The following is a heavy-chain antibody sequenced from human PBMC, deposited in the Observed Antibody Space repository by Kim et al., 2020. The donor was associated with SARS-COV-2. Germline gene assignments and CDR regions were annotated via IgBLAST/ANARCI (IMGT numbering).Heavy chain of an antibody. CDR2: IESNDSYT. CDR3: ATHVFLPLATTASYYYGLDV. Sequence: GESLKISCKGSGFSFTNYWISWVRQVPGKGLEWMGRIESNDSYTNYSPSFQGHVTISTDRSISTAYLQWSSLKASDTAMYYCATHVFLPLATTASYYYGLDVWGQGTSVTVSS. V-gene: IGHV5-10-1*01. J-gene: IGHJ6*02. D-gene: IGHD3-10*01. CDR1: GFSFTNYW.